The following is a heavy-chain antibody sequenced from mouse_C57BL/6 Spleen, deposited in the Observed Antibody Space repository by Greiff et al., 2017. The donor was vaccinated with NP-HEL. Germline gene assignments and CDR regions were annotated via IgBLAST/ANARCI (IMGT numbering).Heavy chain of an antibody. J-gene: IGHJ1*03. D-gene: IGHD1-1*01. V-gene: IGHV14-2*01. Sequence: EVQLQHSGAELVKPGASVKLSCTASGFNIKDYYMHWVKQRTEQGLEWIGRIDPEDGETKYAPKFQGKATITADTSSNTAYLQLSSLTSEDTAVYYCARSGYYGSSYWYFDVWGTGTTVTVSS. CDR1: GFNIKDYY. CDR2: IDPEDGET. CDR3: ARSGYYGSSYWYFDV.